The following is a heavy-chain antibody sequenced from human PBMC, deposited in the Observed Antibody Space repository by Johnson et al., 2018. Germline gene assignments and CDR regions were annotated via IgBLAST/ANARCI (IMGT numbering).Heavy chain of an antibody. V-gene: IGHV1-69*12. CDR3: AREPSATGYSGYENYYYYGMDV. J-gene: IGHJ6*02. Sequence: VQLVESGAEVKKPGSSVKVSCKASGGTFSSYAISWVRQAPGQGLEWMGGIIPIFGTANYAQKFQGRVTIPAEESTSTAHMELSGLRSEDTAVYYCAREPSATGYSGYENYYYYGMDVWGQGTTVTVSS. CDR2: IIPIFGTA. CDR1: GGTFSSYA. D-gene: IGHD5-12*01.